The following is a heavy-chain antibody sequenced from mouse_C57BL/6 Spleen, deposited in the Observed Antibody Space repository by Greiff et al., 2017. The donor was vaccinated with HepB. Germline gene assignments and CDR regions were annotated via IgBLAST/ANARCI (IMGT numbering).Heavy chain of an antibody. CDR2: ISDGGSYT. J-gene: IGHJ3*01. CDR3: ARDGAYYSNYGGFAY. D-gene: IGHD2-5*01. V-gene: IGHV5-4*01. Sequence: DVMLVESGGGLVKPGGSLKLSCAASGFTFSSYAMSWVRQTPEKRLEWVATISDGGSYTYYPDNVKGRFTISRDNAKNNLYLQMSHLKSEDTAMYYCARDGAYYSNYGGFAYWGQGTLVTVSA. CDR1: GFTFSSYA.